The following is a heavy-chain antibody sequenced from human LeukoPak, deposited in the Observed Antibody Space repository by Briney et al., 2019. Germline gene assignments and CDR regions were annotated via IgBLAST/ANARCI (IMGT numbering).Heavy chain of an antibody. D-gene: IGHD6-6*01. J-gene: IGHJ4*02. CDR1: GGSISSYH. CDR3: ARAYSRSSSPFDY. Sequence: SETLSLTCTVSGGSISSYHWSWIRQPPGKGLEWIGYIYYTGSTNYNPSLKSRVTISVDTSKNQFSLKLSSVTAADTAVYYCARAYSRSSSPFDYWGQGTLVTVSS. CDR2: IYYTGST. V-gene: IGHV4-59*01.